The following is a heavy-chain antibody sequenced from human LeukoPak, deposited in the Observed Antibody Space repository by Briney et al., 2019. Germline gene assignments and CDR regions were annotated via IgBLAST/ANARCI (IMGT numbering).Heavy chain of an antibody. CDR1: GVSISSYY. V-gene: IGHV4-59*01. Sequence: PSETLSLTCTVSGVSISSYYWSWIRQPPGKGLEWIGYIYYSGSTNYNPSLKSRVTISVDTSKNQFSLKLSSVTAADTAVYYCAGQWELLYWGQGTLVTVSS. CDR2: IYYSGST. D-gene: IGHD1-26*01. J-gene: IGHJ4*02. CDR3: AGQWELLY.